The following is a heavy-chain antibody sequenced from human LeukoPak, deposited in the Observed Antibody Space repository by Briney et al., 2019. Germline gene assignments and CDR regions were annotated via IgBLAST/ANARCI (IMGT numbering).Heavy chain of an antibody. CDR1: GFKFTSSA. D-gene: IGHD3-22*01. J-gene: IGHJ4*02. V-gene: IGHV3-23*01. CDR3: AKALSGYFDY. Sequence: GGCLRLSCAVSGFKFTSSAMSWVRQAPGKGLEWVSTITASGTSTYYADSAKGRFTISRDNSKDTLYLQMNNLRAEDTAVYYCAKALSGYFDYWGPGSLSPSPQ. CDR2: ITASGTST.